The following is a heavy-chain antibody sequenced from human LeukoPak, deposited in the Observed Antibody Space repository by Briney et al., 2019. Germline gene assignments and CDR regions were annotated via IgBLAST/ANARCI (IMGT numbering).Heavy chain of an antibody. D-gene: IGHD2-2*01. CDR3: AREVDAAAAYNWFDP. CDR2: IYHSGST. J-gene: IGHJ5*02. V-gene: IGHV4-38-2*02. CDR1: GYSISSGYY. Sequence: SETLSLTCTVSGYSISSGYYWGWIRQPPGKGLEWIGSIYHSGSTYYKPSLKRRVTISVDTSKNQFSLKLSSVTAADTAVYYCAREVDAAAAYNWFDPWGQGTLVTVSS.